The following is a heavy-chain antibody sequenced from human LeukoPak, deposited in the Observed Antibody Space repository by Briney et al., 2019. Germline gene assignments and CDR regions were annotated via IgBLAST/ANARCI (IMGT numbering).Heavy chain of an antibody. CDR2: FDPEDGET. Sequence: ASVTVSCKVSGYTLTELSMHWVRQAPGKGREWMGGFDPEDGETIYAQKFQGRVTMTEDTSTDTAYMELSSLRSEDTAVYYCAASHSALTTVEAYYYYGMDVWGQGTTVTVSS. V-gene: IGHV1-24*01. CDR3: AASHSALTTVEAYYYYGMDV. J-gene: IGHJ6*02. CDR1: GYTLTELS. D-gene: IGHD4-23*01.